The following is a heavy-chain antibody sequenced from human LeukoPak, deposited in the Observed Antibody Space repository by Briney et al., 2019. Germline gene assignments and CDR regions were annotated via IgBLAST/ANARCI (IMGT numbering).Heavy chain of an antibody. CDR2: VQYSGST. Sequence: SETLSLSCIVSGGSINSDYWTWIRQPPGKGLGWIGHVQYSGSTNYNPSLRSRVTISVDTSMNQFSLKVTSVTAADTAVYYCARSRGDSTSYNYYGMDVWGQGTTVTVSS. D-gene: IGHD3-10*01. CDR1: GGSINSDY. V-gene: IGHV4-59*01. J-gene: IGHJ6*02. CDR3: ARSRGDSTSYNYYGMDV.